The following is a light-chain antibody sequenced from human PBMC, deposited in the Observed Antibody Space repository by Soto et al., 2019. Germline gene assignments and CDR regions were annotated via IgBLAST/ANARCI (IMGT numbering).Light chain of an antibody. J-gene: IGKJ5*01. CDR3: QKYGSSPVN. Sequence: EIVLTQSPCTLSFCPGERATLSCRASQSVSSSYLAWYQQKPGQAPRLLIYGASSRATGIPDRFSGSGSGTDFTLTISRLEPEDFAVYYCQKYGSSPVNFGQGTRLEIK. CDR1: QSVSSSY. V-gene: IGKV3-20*01. CDR2: GAS.